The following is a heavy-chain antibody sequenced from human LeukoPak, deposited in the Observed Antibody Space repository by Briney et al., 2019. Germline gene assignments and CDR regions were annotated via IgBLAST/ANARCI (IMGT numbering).Heavy chain of an antibody. CDR2: IYHSGSP. J-gene: IGHJ5*02. D-gene: IGHD3-3*01. CDR1: GGSISSNNW. V-gene: IGHV4-4*02. CDR3: AREVAGTPLFPLEWSVEGNWFDP. Sequence: SGTLSLTCAVSGGSISSNNWWGWVRQPPGKGLEWIGEIYHSGSPNYNPSLKSRVTISVDTSKNQFSLKLSSVTAADTAVYYCAREVAGTPLFPLEWSVEGNWFDPWGQGTLVTVSS.